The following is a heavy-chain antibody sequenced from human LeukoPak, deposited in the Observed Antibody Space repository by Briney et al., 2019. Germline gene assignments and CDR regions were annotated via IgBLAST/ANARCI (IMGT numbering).Heavy chain of an antibody. CDR3: ARRNDFDI. Sequence: ASVKVSCKTSGYTFVAYYLHWVRQAPGQGLEWVGWIHPNTGATKYAQRFQGRVTLARDTSITTAYLELSSLTSDDTAVYYCARRNDFDIWGQGTMVTVSS. V-gene: IGHV1-2*02. CDR1: GYTFVAYY. CDR2: IHPNTGAT. J-gene: IGHJ3*02.